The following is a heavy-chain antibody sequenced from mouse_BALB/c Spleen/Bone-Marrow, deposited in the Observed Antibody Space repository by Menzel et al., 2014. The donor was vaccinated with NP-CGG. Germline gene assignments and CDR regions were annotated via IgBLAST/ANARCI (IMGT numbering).Heavy chain of an antibody. V-gene: IGHV5-6-5*01. CDR1: GFTFSSYA. Sequence: EVKLMESGGGLVKPGGSLKLSCAASGFTFSSYAMSWVRQTPEKRLEWVASISSGGSTYYPDSVKGRFTISRDNARNILYLQMSSLRSEDTAVYYCASPLYYGLHYYAMDYWGQGTSVTVSS. J-gene: IGHJ4*01. CDR3: ASPLYYGLHYYAMDY. CDR2: ISSGGST. D-gene: IGHD1-2*01.